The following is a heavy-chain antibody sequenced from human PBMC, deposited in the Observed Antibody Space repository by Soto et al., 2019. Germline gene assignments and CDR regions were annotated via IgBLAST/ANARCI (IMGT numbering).Heavy chain of an antibody. CDR3: AIPSGLTVTGPDY. V-gene: IGHV3-21*04. D-gene: IGHD6-19*01. CDR2: ISSTTNYI. CDR1: GFTFTRYS. J-gene: IGHJ4*02. Sequence: GESLKISCAASGFTFTRYSMNWVRQAPGKGLEWVSSISSTTNYIYYGDSMKGRFTISRDNSKNTLYLQMNSLRAEDTAVYFCAIPSGLTVTGPDYWGQGTLVTVSS.